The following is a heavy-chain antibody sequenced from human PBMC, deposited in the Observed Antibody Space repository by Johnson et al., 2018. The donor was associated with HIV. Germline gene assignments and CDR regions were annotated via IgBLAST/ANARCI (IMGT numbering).Heavy chain of an antibody. CDR1: GFTFSDYY. CDR3: ATYSSSWYKGGYAFDI. V-gene: IGHV3-11*04. Sequence: QMLLVESGGGLVKPGGSLRLSCAVSGFTFSDYYMSWIRQAPGKGLEWVSYFSSSGSTIYYADSVKGRFTISRDNAKNSLYLQMNSLRAEDTAVYYCATYSSSWYKGGYAFDIWGQGTMVTVSS. D-gene: IGHD6-13*01. CDR2: FSSSGSTI. J-gene: IGHJ3*02.